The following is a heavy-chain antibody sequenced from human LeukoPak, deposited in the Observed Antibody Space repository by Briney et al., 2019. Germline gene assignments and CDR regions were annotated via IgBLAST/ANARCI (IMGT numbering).Heavy chain of an antibody. J-gene: IGHJ4*02. D-gene: IGHD3-22*01. CDR1: GYTFTIYG. V-gene: IGHV1-18*01. CDR2: ISAYNGTT. CDR3: ARDEPMIVGIDY. Sequence: SVTVSFKASGYTFTIYGIGWVRQAPGQGGEWMGCISAYNGTTNYAQKLQGRVTMTTDTSTSTAYMELRSLRSDDTAVYYCARDEPMIVGIDYWGQGILVTVSS.